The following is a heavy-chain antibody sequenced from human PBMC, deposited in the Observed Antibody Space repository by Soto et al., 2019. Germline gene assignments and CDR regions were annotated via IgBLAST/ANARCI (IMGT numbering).Heavy chain of an antibody. J-gene: IGHJ6*03. D-gene: IGHD3-10*01. Sequence: ASVKVSCKASGYTFTSYAMHWVRQAPGQRLEWMGWINAGNGNTKFSQKFQGRVTFTRDTSANTAYMELSSLRSEDTAVYYCARYFSARHYYYMDVWGKGTTVTVSS. CDR3: ARYFSARHYYYMDV. CDR1: GYTFTSYA. V-gene: IGHV1-3*01. CDR2: INAGNGNT.